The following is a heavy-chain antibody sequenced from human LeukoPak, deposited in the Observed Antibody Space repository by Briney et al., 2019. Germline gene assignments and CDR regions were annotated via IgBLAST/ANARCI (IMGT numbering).Heavy chain of an antibody. J-gene: IGHJ4*02. CDR2: INPNSGGT. Sequence: ASVKVSCKASGYTFTGYYMHWVRQAPGQGLEWMGWINPNSGGTNYAQKFQGWVTMTRDTSISTAYMELSRLRSDDTAVYYCARDLDSSGWYGVGNWGQGTLVTVSS. CDR1: GYTFTGYY. D-gene: IGHD6-19*01. CDR3: ARDLDSSGWYGVGN. V-gene: IGHV1-2*04.